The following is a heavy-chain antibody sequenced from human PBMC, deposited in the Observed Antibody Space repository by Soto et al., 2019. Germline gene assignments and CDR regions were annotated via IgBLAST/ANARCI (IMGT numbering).Heavy chain of an antibody. CDR2: IFPIDSDT. CDR1: GYTFTRNW. J-gene: IGHJ3*01. CDR3: ATPGGRDFNAFDV. D-gene: IGHD2-21*02. V-gene: IGHV5-51*01. Sequence: GESLKISCNGSGYTFTRNWIGWVSQMPGKGLEWMGIIFPIDSDTRYSPSSQGQVTISADNSISTAYLQWSSLKASDTAIYYCATPGGRDFNAFDVWGQGTMVTVSS.